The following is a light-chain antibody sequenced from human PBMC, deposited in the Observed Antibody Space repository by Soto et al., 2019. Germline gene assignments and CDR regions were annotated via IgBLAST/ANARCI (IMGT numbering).Light chain of an antibody. Sequence: EIVLTQSPGTLSLSPGERATLSCRASQSVSSNYLAWYQQKPGQAPRLLIYGASSRATGIPDRSSGSGSGTDFTLTISRLEPEDFAVYYCQQYGSSPHTFGQGTKLEIK. V-gene: IGKV3-20*01. J-gene: IGKJ2*01. CDR2: GAS. CDR3: QQYGSSPHT. CDR1: QSVSSNY.